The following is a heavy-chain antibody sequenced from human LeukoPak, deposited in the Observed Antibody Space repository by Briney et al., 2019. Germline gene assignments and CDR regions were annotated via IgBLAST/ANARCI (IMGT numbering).Heavy chain of an antibody. CDR3: ARTNWNLLEDGNWFDP. CDR2: ISAYNGNT. CDR1: GYTFTSYG. Sequence: ASVKVSCKASGYTFTSYGISWVRQAPVQGLEWMGWISAYNGNTNYAQKLQGRVTMTTDTSTSTAYMELRSLRSDDTAVYYCARTNWNLLEDGNWFDPWGQGTLVTVSS. V-gene: IGHV1-18*01. J-gene: IGHJ5*02. D-gene: IGHD1-7*01.